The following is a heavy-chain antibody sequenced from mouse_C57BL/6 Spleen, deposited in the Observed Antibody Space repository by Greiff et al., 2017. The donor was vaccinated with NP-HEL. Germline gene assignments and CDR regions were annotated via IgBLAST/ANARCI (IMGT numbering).Heavy chain of an antibody. J-gene: IGHJ1*03. Sequence: VQLQQSGAELARPGASVKMSCKASGYTFTSYTMHWVKQRPGQGLEWIGYINPSSGYTKYNQKFKDKATLTADKSSSTAYMQLSSLTSEDSAVYYCARGTGTWYFDVWGTGTTVTVSS. CDR1: GYTFTSYT. D-gene: IGHD4-1*01. CDR2: INPSSGYT. V-gene: IGHV1-4*01. CDR3: ARGTGTWYFDV.